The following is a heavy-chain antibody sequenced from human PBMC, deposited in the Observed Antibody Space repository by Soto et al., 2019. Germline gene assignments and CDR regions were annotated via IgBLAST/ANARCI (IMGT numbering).Heavy chain of an antibody. D-gene: IGHD6-19*01. CDR3: SPGSYSSGWYFAY. J-gene: IGHJ4*02. CDR1: GFSFRSYG. CDR2: ISYDGSNK. V-gene: IGHV3-30*03. Sequence: QVQLVESGGGVGQPGRSLRLFCAAPGFSFRSYGMHWVRQAPGKGLEWVAVISYDGSNKYYPDSVKGRFTSSGDNSKNTLYLRMNSLRADNTAVYYCSPGSYSSGWYFAYTVQGALIT.